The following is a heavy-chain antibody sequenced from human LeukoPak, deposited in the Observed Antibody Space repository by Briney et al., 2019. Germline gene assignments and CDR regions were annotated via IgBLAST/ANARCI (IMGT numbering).Heavy chain of an antibody. D-gene: IGHD6-19*01. Sequence: GGSLRLSCAASGFTFSSYAMHWVRQAPGKGLEWVAVISYDGSNKYYADSVKGRFTISRDNSKNTLYLQMNSLRAEDTAVYYCARGAIVAGTGAFDYWGQGTLVTVSS. CDR1: GFTFSSYA. J-gene: IGHJ4*02. V-gene: IGHV3-30-3*01. CDR2: ISYDGSNK. CDR3: ARGAIVAGTGAFDY.